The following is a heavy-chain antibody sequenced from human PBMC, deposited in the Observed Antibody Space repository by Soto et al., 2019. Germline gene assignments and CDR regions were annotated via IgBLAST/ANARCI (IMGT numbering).Heavy chain of an antibody. D-gene: IGHD2-2*01. Sequence: EVQLVESGGGLVQPGGSLRLSCAASGFSFSYYGMNWVRQAPGKGLEWVSYIGTSSSNIYYADSVKGRFTISRDNAKNSLSLQMNSLRAADTAVYYCGRETSTGNYYMDVWGKGTTVTVSS. J-gene: IGHJ6*03. CDR2: IGTSSSNI. V-gene: IGHV3-48*01. CDR1: GFSFSYYG. CDR3: GRETSTGNYYMDV.